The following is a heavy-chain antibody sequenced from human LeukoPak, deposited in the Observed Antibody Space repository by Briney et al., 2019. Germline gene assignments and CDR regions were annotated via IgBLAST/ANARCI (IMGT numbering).Heavy chain of an antibody. CDR2: FDPEDGET. V-gene: IGHV1-24*01. D-gene: IGHD3-10*01. Sequence: ASVKVSCKVSGYTLTELSMHWVRQAPGKGLEWMGGFDPEDGETIYAQKFQGRVTMTRNTSISTAYMELSSLRSEDTAVYYCARGVSVRGVIGYWGQGTLVTVSS. CDR1: GYTLTELS. J-gene: IGHJ4*02. CDR3: ARGVSVRGVIGY.